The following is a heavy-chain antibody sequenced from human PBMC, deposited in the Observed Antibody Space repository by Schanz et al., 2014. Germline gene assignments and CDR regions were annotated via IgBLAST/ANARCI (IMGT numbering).Heavy chain of an antibody. V-gene: IGHV3-48*04. J-gene: IGHJ4*02. CDR3: ARRRWDTLYVGYYFDY. CDR1: GFTFSTYA. D-gene: IGHD1-26*01. Sequence: VQLVESGGAVVQPGRSLRLSCAASGFTFSTYAMTWVRQAPGKGLEWVSYISGSATTIYYADSVKGRFTISRDNAKNSLYLQMHSLRPEDTAVYYCARRRWDTLYVGYYFDYWGQGTLVTVSS. CDR2: ISGSATTI.